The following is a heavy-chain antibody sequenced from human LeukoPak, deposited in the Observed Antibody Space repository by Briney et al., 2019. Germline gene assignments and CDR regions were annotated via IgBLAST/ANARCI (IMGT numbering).Heavy chain of an antibody. CDR2: IYPGDSDT. J-gene: IGHJ4*02. CDR3: ARLESGYSGYDGTYFDY. CDR1: GYSFTSYW. Sequence: NAGGSLKISCKGSGYSFTSYWIGWVRPMPGKGLEWMGIIYPGDSDTRYSPSFQGQVTISADKSISTAYLQWSSLKASDTAMYYCARLESGYSGYDGTYFDYWGQGTLVTVSS. D-gene: IGHD5-12*01. V-gene: IGHV5-51*01.